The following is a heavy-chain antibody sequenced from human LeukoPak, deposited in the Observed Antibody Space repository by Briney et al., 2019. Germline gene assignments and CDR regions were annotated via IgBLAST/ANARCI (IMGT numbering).Heavy chain of an antibody. J-gene: IGHJ4*02. D-gene: IGHD3-3*01. V-gene: IGHV4-34*01. Sequence: SETLSLTCAVYGGSFSGYYWSWIRQPPGKGLEWIGEINHSGSTNYNPSLKSRVTISVDTSKNQFSLKLSSVTAADTAVYYCARGRNDFWSGYYHPTYYFDYWGQGTLVTVSS. CDR2: INHSGST. CDR1: GGSFSGYY. CDR3: ARGRNDFWSGYYHPTYYFDY.